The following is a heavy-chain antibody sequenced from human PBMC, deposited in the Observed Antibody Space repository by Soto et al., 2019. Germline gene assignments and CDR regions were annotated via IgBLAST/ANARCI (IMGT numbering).Heavy chain of an antibody. CDR2: INPNSGGT. Sequence: QVQLVQSGAEVKKPGASVNVSCEASGYTFTGSSTQWVTQAPAQGLEWMGYINPNSGGTIFAQKFQGRVTMTRDTSISTAYMELSRVASDDTAVYYCARDLTGDPNYWGQGTLVTVSS. CDR1: GYTFTGSS. D-gene: IGHD7-27*01. J-gene: IGHJ4*02. CDR3: ARDLTGDPNY. V-gene: IGHV1-2*02.